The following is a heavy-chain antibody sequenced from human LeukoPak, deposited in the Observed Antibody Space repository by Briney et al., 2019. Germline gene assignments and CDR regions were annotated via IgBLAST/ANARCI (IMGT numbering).Heavy chain of an antibody. Sequence: PSETLSLTCTVSGGSISSYYWSWIRQPPGKGLEWIGYIYYSGSTNYNPSLKSRVTISVDTSKNQFSLKLSSVTAADTAVYYCARDPLGRGWFDPWGQGTLVTVSS. V-gene: IGHV4-59*01. CDR2: IYYSGST. D-gene: IGHD1-26*01. CDR1: GGSISSYY. CDR3: ARDPLGRGWFDP. J-gene: IGHJ5*02.